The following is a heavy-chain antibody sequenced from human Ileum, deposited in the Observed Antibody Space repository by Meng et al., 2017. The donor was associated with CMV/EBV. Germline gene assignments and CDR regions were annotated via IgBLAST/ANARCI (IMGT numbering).Heavy chain of an antibody. Sequence: GESLKISCAGSGFTFNDAHMDWVRQAPGKGLEWVSGIGGSGGGTHYVDSVKGRFTISRDNSKNTLYLQINSLRAEDTAVYYCAKGFVGEWWELAAQHGMDVWGQGTMVTVSS. CDR3: AKGFVGEWWELAAQHGMDV. V-gene: IGHV3-23*01. J-gene: IGHJ6*02. CDR1: GFTFNDAH. D-gene: IGHD1-26*01. CDR2: IGGSGGGT.